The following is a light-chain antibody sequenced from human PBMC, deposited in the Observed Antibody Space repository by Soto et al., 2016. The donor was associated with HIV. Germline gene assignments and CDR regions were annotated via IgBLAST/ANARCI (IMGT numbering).Light chain of an antibody. V-gene: IGLV3-10*01. J-gene: IGLJ3*02. CDR3: YSIDSSGHLWV. CDR2: EDS. Sequence: SYELTQPPSVSVSPGQTARITCSGDALAKKYAYWYQQKSGQAPVLVIYEDSKRPSGIPERFSGSSSGTMATLSISGAQVEDEADYYCYSIDSSGHLWVFGGGTKFDRP. CDR1: ALAKKY.